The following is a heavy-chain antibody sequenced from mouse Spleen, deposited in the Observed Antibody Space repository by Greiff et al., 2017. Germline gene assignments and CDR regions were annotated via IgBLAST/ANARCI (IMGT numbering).Heavy chain of an antibody. CDR3: ARKGNYVSYYAMDY. V-gene: IGHV5-17*01. CDR2: ISSGSSTI. CDR1: GFPFSDYG. Sequence: EVKLMESGGGLVKPGGSLKLSCAASGFPFSDYGMHWVHQAPEKGLEWIAYISSGSSTIYYADTVKGRFTISRDNDKNTLFLQMTSLRSEDTAMYYCARKGNYVSYYAMDYWGQGTSVTVSS. D-gene: IGHD2-1*01. J-gene: IGHJ4*01.